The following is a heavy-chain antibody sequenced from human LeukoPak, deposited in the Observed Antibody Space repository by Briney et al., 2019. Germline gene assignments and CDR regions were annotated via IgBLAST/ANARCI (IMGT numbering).Heavy chain of an antibody. CDR1: GYTFISYA. J-gene: IGHJ4*02. Sequence: ASVQVSCQASGYTFISYAIRWVRQAPGQRLEWMGWISAGNGNTKYSQNFQGRVTFISNTSATTAFMELSSLRSEDAAVYYCARDSGSGNNDYWGQGTLVTVSS. D-gene: IGHD1-26*01. V-gene: IGHV1-3*01. CDR3: ARDSGSGNNDY. CDR2: ISAGNGNT.